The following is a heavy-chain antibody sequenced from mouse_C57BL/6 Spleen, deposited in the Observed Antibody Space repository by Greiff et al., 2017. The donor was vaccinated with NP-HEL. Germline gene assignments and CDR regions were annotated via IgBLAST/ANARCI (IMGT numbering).Heavy chain of an antibody. V-gene: IGHV1-82*01. J-gene: IGHJ3*01. CDR1: GYAFSSSW. CDR2: IYPGDGDT. Sequence: QVQLQQSGPELVKPGASVKISCKASGYAFSSSWMNWVKQRPGKGLEWIGRIYPGDGDTNYNGKFKGKATLTADKSSSTSYMQLSSLTSEDSAVYFCARGDYDTPAYWGQGTLVTVSA. CDR3: ARGDYDTPAY. D-gene: IGHD2-4*01.